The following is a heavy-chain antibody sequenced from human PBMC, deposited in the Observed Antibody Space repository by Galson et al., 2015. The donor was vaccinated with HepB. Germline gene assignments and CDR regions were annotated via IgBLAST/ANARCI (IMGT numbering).Heavy chain of an antibody. D-gene: IGHD4-11*01. J-gene: IGHJ6*02. CDR1: GYTFTIYY. Sequence: SVKVSCKASGYTFTIYYMHWLRQAPGQGLEWMGIINPSGGRTKYAQKFQGRVTMTRDTSTSTVYMELSSLRSEDAAVYYCARELTTGGRGGMDVWGQGTTVTVSS. CDR2: INPSGGRT. V-gene: IGHV1-46*01. CDR3: ARELTTGGRGGMDV.